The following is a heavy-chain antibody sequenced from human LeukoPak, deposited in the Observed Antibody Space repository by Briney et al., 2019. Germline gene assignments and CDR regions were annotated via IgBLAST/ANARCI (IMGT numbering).Heavy chain of an antibody. D-gene: IGHD2-21*01. V-gene: IGHV1-69*05. Sequence: SVKVSCKASGGTFSSYAISWVRQAPGQGLEWMGGIIPIFGTANYAQKFQGRVTMTRDTSISTAYMELSRLRSDDTAVYYCAREGPLCHAFDIWGQGTMVTVSS. CDR3: AREGPLCHAFDI. CDR2: IIPIFGTA. J-gene: IGHJ3*02. CDR1: GGTFSSYA.